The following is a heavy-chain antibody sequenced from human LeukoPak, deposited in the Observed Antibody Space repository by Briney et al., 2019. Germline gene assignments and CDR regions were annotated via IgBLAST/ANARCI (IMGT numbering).Heavy chain of an antibody. V-gene: IGHV1-69*06. CDR2: IIPIFGTA. Sequence: SVKVSCKASGGTFSSYAISWARQAPGQGLEWMGGIIPIFGTANYAQKFQGRVTITADKSTSTAYMELSSLRSEDTAVYYCARAPKWTQQYYFDYWGQGTLVTVSS. D-gene: IGHD1-26*01. CDR1: GGTFSSYA. J-gene: IGHJ4*02. CDR3: ARAPKWTQQYYFDY.